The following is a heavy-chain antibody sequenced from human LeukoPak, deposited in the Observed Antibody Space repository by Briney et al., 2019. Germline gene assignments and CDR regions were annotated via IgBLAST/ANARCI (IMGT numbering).Heavy chain of an antibody. J-gene: IGHJ1*01. CDR3: ARPEDSSSPGVEYFQH. D-gene: IGHD6-6*01. CDR1: GGSISSSSYY. Sequence: PSETLSLTCTVSGGSISSSSYYWGWIRQPPGKGLEWIGSIYYSGSTYYNPSLKSRVTISVDTSKNQFSLKLSSVTAADTAVYYCARPEDSSSPGVEYFQHWGQGTLVTVSS. CDR2: IYYSGST. V-gene: IGHV4-39*01.